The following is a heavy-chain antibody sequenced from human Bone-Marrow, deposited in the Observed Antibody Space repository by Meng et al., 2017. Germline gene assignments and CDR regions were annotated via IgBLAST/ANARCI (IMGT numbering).Heavy chain of an antibody. CDR3: AREGSYGDYGVDYFDY. J-gene: IGHJ4*02. D-gene: IGHD4-17*01. V-gene: IGHV3-7*01. Sequence: GESLKISCAASGFTFSSYWMSWVRQAPGKGLEWVANIKQDGSEKYYVDSVKGRFTISRDNSKNTLYLQMNSLRAEDTAVYYCAREGSYGDYGVDYFDYWGQGTLVTVSS. CDR2: IKQDGSEK. CDR1: GFTFSSYW.